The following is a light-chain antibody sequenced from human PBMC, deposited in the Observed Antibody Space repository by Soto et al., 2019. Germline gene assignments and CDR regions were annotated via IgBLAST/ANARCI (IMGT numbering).Light chain of an antibody. V-gene: IGKV1-27*01. J-gene: IGKJ1*01. Sequence: DIQMTQSPSALSASVGDRVTITCRASQSISSWLSWYQQKPGKAPKLLIYAASTLQSGVPSRFSGSGSGTDFTLTISSLQPEDVATYYCQKYNSAPRTFGQGTTGDIK. CDR1: QSISSW. CDR2: AAS. CDR3: QKYNSAPRT.